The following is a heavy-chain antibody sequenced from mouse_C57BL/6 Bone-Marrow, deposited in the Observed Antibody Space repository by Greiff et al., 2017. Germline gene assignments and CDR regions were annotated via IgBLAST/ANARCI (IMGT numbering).Heavy chain of an antibody. D-gene: IGHD2-1*01. CDR3: ARDGNYPMDY. CDR1: GYTFTDYN. CDR2: INPNNGGT. Sequence: VQLQQSGPELVKPGASVKMSCKASGYTFTDYNMHWVKQSHGQSLEWIGYINPNNGGTNYNQKFKGKATLTVNKSSSTAYMELRSLTSEDSAVYYCARDGNYPMDYWGQGTSVTVSA. V-gene: IGHV1-22*01. J-gene: IGHJ4*01.